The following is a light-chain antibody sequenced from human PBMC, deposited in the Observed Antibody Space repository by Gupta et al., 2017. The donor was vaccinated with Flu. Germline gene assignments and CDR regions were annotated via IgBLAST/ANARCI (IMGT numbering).Light chain of an antibody. J-gene: IGKJ1*01. V-gene: IGKV3-20*01. Sequence: EYVLTQSPGTLSLAPAERATLSCRASQNVINSYLGWYQQRPGQAPRLRIYGASTRATGISDRFSGSGSGTDFTLTISRLQPEDFAMYYCKQYGSSPTFGQGTKVEIK. CDR1: QNVINSY. CDR3: KQYGSSPT. CDR2: GAS.